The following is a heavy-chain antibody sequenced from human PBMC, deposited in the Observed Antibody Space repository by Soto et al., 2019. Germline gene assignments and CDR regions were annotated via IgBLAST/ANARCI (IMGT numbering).Heavy chain of an antibody. D-gene: IGHD2-21*01. CDR2: ISRDGTNK. CDR3: ASSRRGEVADSFDF. J-gene: IGHJ4*02. Sequence: PGGSLRLSCAASGFTFSSYAIHWVRQAPGKGLEWVAAISRDGTNKYYVDSGKGRFTISRDNSRNTLYLQMNSMRHEDAAVYYCASSRRGEVADSFDFWGQGTLVTVSS. CDR1: GFTFSSYA. V-gene: IGHV3-30*04.